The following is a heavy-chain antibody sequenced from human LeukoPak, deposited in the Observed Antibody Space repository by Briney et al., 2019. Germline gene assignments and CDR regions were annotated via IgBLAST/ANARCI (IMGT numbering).Heavy chain of an antibody. J-gene: IGHJ6*03. Sequence: PGGSLRLSCAASGFTFTSYWMHWVRQPPGKGLVWVSRINSDGSNTYYADSVKGRFTISRDNAKNTLYLQMNSLRAEDTAVYYCASGSGSYRTPYYYMDVWGTGTTVTVSS. CDR3: ASGSGSYRTPYYYMDV. CDR1: GFTFTSYW. CDR2: INSDGSNT. D-gene: IGHD3-10*01. V-gene: IGHV3-74*01.